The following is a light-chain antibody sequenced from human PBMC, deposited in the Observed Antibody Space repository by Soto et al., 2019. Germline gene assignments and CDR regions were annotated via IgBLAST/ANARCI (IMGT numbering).Light chain of an antibody. CDR3: QQSYSTLSIT. CDR2: EAS. J-gene: IGKJ5*01. V-gene: IGKV1-39*01. CDR1: QSISSW. Sequence: DIQMTQSPSTLSASVGDRVTITCRASQSISSWLAWYQQKPGKAPKLLIYEASSLQSGVPSRFSGSGSGTDFTLTISSLQPEDFATYYCQQSYSTLSITFGQGTRLEIK.